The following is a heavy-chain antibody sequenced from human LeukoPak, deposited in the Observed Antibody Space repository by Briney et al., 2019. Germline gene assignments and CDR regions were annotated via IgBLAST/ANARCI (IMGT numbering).Heavy chain of an antibody. J-gene: IGHJ3*02. CDR2: INPSGGST. CDR1: GYTFTGYY. V-gene: IGHV1-46*01. Sequence: ASVKVSCKASGYTFTGYYMHWVRQAPGQGLEWMGIINPSGGSTSYAQKFQGRVTMTRDMSTSTVYMELSSLRSEDTAVYYCARELYYYDSSRNDAFDIWGQGTMVTVSS. CDR3: ARELYYYDSSRNDAFDI. D-gene: IGHD3-22*01.